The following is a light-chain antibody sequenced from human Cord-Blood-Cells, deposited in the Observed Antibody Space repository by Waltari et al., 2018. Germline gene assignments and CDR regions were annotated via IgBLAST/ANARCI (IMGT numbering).Light chain of an antibody. Sequence: EIVLTPSQATLSLSPGERATLSCRASQSVSSYLAWYQQKPGQAPRLLIYDASNRATGIPARFSGSGSGTDFTLTISSLEPEDFAVYYCQQRSNWPPLTFGGGTKVEIK. CDR2: DAS. CDR3: QQRSNWPPLT. V-gene: IGKV3-11*01. CDR1: QSVSSY. J-gene: IGKJ4*01.